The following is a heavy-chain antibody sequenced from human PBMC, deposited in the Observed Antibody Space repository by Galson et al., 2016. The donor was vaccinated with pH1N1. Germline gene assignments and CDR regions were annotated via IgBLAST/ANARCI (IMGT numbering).Heavy chain of an antibody. CDR1: GFTFSAYT. CDR2: IGGTYGGT. V-gene: IGHV3-23*01. Sequence: LRLSCAASGFTFSAYTMAWVRQPPGKGLEWVSGIGGTYGGTFYADSVKGRFTISRDDSRNTLFLQMNNVKAGDTAVYYCANRGRDGYNWYFDVWGRGTLVTVSS. D-gene: IGHD5-24*01. J-gene: IGHJ2*01. CDR3: ANRGRDGYNWYFDV.